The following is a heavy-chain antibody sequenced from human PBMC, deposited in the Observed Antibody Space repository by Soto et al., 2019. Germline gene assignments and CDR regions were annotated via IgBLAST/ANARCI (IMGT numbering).Heavy chain of an antibody. CDR3: ASIYYYDSSCYYSSLYYYYGMDV. V-gene: IGHV3-21*01. CDR2: ISSSSSYI. J-gene: IGHJ6*02. CDR1: GFTFSSYS. D-gene: IGHD3-22*01. Sequence: EVQLVESGGGLVKPGGSLRLSCAASGFTFSSYSMNWVRQAPGKGLEWVSSISSSSSYIYYADSVKGRFTISRDNAKNALYLQMNSLRAEDAAVYYCASIYYYDSSCYYSSLYYYYGMDVWGQGTTVTVSS.